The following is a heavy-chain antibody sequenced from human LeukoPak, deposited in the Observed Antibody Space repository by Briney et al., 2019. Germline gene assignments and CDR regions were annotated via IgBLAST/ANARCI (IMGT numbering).Heavy chain of an antibody. Sequence: ASVKVSCKASGYTFTGDYMHWLRQAPGQGLEWMGRINPNSGGTNYAQKFQGRVTMTRDTSISTAYMELSRLRSDDTAVYYCASRGGSPPRDFDYWGQGTLVTVSS. D-gene: IGHD1-26*01. CDR3: ASRGGSPPRDFDY. V-gene: IGHV1-2*06. CDR1: GYTFTGDY. CDR2: INPNSGGT. J-gene: IGHJ4*02.